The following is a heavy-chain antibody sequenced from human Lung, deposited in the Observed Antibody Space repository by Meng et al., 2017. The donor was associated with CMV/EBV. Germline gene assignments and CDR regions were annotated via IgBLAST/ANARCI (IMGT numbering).Heavy chain of an antibody. CDR1: GGTISSSNCY. V-gene: IGHV4-39*01. Sequence: LQRPWSGPGLVKPSETLALTRTVPGGTISSSNCYWDWIRQPPGKVLEWIGAIYHSGSTSYNPSLQSRVNMFVDTSKNQFSLMLTSVTATDTAVYYCARRRGGSGRDCWGQGTLVTVSS. D-gene: IGHD3-10*01. CDR3: ARRRGGSGRDC. CDR2: IYHSGST. J-gene: IGHJ4*02.